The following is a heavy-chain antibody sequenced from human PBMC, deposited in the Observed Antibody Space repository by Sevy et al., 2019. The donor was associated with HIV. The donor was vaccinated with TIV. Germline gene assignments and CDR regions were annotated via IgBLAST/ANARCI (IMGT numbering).Heavy chain of an antibody. V-gene: IGHV3-30*02. CDR2: IRYDGSNK. Sequence: GGSLRLSCAASGFTFSTYDMHWVRQAPGKGLEWVAYIRYDGSNKYYAASVRGRLTISRDNSKNTLYLQMNSLRAEDTAVYYCARGRKTTQEWLEELDYYYGVDVWGQGTTVTVSS. CDR1: GFTFSTYD. J-gene: IGHJ6*02. CDR3: ARGRKTTQEWLEELDYYYGVDV. D-gene: IGHD2-8*01.